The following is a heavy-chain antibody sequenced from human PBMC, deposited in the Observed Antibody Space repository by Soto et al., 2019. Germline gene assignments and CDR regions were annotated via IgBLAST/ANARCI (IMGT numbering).Heavy chain of an antibody. CDR1: GCTFTSSA. V-gene: IGHV1-58*02. CDR2: MGPGSGNT. CDR3: AGAGTVTTGMDV. D-gene: IGHD4-17*01. Sequence: QVQLVQSGPEVKKPGPSVKVSCKASGCTFTSSAMQWVRQAPGQRLEWIGWMGPGSGNTNYAQKFQVRGTITRDRSTSTAYAEMRSLRPEDAAVYYCAGAGTVTTGMDVWGQGTTVTVSS. J-gene: IGHJ6*02.